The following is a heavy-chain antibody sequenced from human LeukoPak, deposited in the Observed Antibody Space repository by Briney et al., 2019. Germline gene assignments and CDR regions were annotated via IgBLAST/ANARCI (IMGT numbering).Heavy chain of an antibody. J-gene: IGHJ4*02. CDR2: ISYDGSDK. CDR3: ARDGTVITFVYYFDY. V-gene: IGHV3-30-3*01. D-gene: IGHD4-17*01. Sequence: GGSLRLSCAAAGFTFSSYAIHWVRQAPGKGLEWVAVISYDGSDKYYADSVEGRFTISRDNSKNTLYMQMNSLRAEDTAVYYCARDGTVITFVYYFDYWGQGTLVTASS. CDR1: GFTFSSYA.